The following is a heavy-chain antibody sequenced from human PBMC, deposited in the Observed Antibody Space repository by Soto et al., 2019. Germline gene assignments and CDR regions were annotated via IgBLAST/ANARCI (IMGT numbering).Heavy chain of an antibody. CDR2: INPDSGAT. J-gene: IGHJ4*02. V-gene: IGHV1-2*04. CDR3: ARGPPRGTEYYFDY. CDR1: GYSFTDFY. Sequence: GASVKVSCKASGYSFTDFYIHWVRQAPGQGLEWMGWINPDSGATNCAQKFQDWVTMTRDTSISTVYMDLSRLKSDDAAVYFCARGPPRGTEYYFDYWGQGTLVTVSS. D-gene: IGHD1-7*01.